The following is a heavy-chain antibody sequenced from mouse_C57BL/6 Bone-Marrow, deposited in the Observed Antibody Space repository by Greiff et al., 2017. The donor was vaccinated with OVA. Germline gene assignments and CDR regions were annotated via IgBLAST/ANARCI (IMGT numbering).Heavy chain of an antibody. CDR1: GYTFTSYG. CDR3: ARLLLLPPY. V-gene: IGHV1-81*01. J-gene: IGHJ2*01. Sequence: VQLQQSGAELARPGASVKLSCKASGYTFTSYGISWVKQRTGQGLEWIGEIYPRSGKTYYNEKFKGKATLTADKSSSTAYMELRSLTSEDSAVYFCARLLLLPPYWGQGTTLTVSS. D-gene: IGHD1-1*01. CDR2: IYPRSGKT.